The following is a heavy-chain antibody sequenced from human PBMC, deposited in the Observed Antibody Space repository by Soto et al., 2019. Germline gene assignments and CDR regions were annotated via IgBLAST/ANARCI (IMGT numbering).Heavy chain of an antibody. D-gene: IGHD5-12*01. Sequence: SETLSLTCTVSGGSISSYYWSWIRQHPGKGLEWIGYIYYSGSTNYNPSLKSRVTISVDTSKNQFSLKLCSVTAADTAVYYCARVWVDIVATIPYYYYYGMDVWGQGTTVTVSS. V-gene: IGHV4-59*01. CDR2: IYYSGST. CDR3: ARVWVDIVATIPYYYYYGMDV. CDR1: GGSISSYY. J-gene: IGHJ6*02.